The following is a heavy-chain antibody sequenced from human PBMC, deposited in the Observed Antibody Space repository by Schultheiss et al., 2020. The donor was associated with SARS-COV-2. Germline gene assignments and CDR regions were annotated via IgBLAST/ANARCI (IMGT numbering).Heavy chain of an antibody. D-gene: IGHD2-21*02. CDR3: ARGLEGSTVSAVKAILDY. J-gene: IGHJ4*02. V-gene: IGHV4-34*01. CDR1: GGSFSGYY. CDR2: ITHSGRT. Sequence: SETLSLTCAVYGGSFSGYYWSWIRQPPGKRLEWIGEITHSGRTNYSPSLKSRLALSIDTSKNQFSLRLASVTAADTALYYCARGLEGSTVSAVKAILDYWGPGSLVTVSS.